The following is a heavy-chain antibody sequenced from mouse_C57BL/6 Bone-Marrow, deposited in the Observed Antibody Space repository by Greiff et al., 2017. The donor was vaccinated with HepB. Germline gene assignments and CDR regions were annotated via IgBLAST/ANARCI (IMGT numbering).Heavy chain of an antibody. V-gene: IGHV2-9-1*01. CDR1: GFSLTSYA. Sequence: VKLVESGPGLVAPSQSLSITCTVSGFSLTSYAISWVRQPPGKGLEWLGVIWTGGGTNYNSALKSRLSISKDNSKSQVFLKMNSLQTDDTARYYCARSDYDDYYAMDYWGQGTSVTVSS. J-gene: IGHJ4*01. CDR2: IWTGGGT. CDR3: ARSDYDDYYAMDY. D-gene: IGHD2-4*01.